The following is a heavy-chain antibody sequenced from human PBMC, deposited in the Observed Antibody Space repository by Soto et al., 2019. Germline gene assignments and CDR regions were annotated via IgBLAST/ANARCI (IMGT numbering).Heavy chain of an antibody. J-gene: IGHJ4*02. Sequence: EVQLVESGGGLVQPGGSLRLSCTASGFTFSRYWMSWVRQAPGKGLEWVANIKQDGTEKYYVDSVKGRFTNSRDNAKNSLYLQMNSLRAEDTAVYYCAREEYGDHFWYWGQGTLVPVSS. V-gene: IGHV3-7*01. CDR2: IKQDGTEK. CDR1: GFTFSRYW. CDR3: AREEYGDHFWY. D-gene: IGHD4-17*01.